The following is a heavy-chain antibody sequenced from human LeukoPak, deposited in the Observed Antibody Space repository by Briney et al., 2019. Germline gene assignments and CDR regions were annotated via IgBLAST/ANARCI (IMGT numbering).Heavy chain of an antibody. J-gene: IGHJ5*01. CDR2: IYSGGST. D-gene: IGHD6-19*01. CDR3: AKGSLAVAGISDWLDS. Sequence: PGGSLRLSCVASGFTVSSNYMSWVRQAPGKGLEWVSVIYSGGSTYYADSVKGRFTISRDNAKNSLYLQIDSLRLEDTAYYYCAKGSLAVAGISDWLDSWGQGTLVTVSS. V-gene: IGHV3-53*05. CDR1: GFTVSSNY.